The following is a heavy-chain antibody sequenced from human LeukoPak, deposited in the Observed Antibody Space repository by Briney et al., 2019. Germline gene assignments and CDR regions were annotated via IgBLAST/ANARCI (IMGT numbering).Heavy chain of an antibody. CDR1: GGSISSSSAY. J-gene: IGHJ4*02. D-gene: IGHD5-18*01. V-gene: IGHV4-39*01. CDR3: ASPRGFSYGYFDY. CDR2: IYYRKNT. Sequence: SETLSLTCTVSGGSISSSSAYWGWIRQPPGKGLEWIGSIYYRKNTYYNPSLKSRVTISADTSKNQFSLTLGSVSATDTAVYYCASPRGFSYGYFDYWGQGTLVTVSP.